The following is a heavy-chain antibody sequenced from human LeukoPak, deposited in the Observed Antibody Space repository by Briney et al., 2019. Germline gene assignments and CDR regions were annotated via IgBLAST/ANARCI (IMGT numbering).Heavy chain of an antibody. CDR3: ARMKTAAAGARGFDY. CDR2: IYYSGST. Sequence: SETLSLTCTVSGGSISSSSYYWGWIRQPPGKGLEWIGSIYYSGSTYYNPSLKSRVTISVDTSKNQFSLKLSSVTAADTAVYYCARMKTAAAGARGFDYWGQGTLVTVSS. V-gene: IGHV4-39*01. CDR1: GGSISSSSYY. J-gene: IGHJ4*02. D-gene: IGHD6-13*01.